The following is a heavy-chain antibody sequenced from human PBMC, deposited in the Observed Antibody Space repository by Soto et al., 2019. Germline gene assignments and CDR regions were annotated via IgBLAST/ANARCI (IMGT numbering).Heavy chain of an antibody. CDR2: ISYDGSNK. Sequence: QVQLVESGGGVVQPGRSLRLSCAASGFTFSSYAMHWVRQAPGKGLEWVAVISYDGSNKYYADSVKGRFTISRDNSKNPLYLQMNSLRAEDTAVYYCARSFMVRGVIAPYGMDVWGQGTTVTVSS. D-gene: IGHD3-10*01. CDR1: GFTFSSYA. V-gene: IGHV3-30-3*01. J-gene: IGHJ6*02. CDR3: ARSFMVRGVIAPYGMDV.